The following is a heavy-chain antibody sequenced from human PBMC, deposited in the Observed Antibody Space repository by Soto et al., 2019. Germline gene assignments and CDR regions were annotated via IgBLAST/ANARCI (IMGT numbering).Heavy chain of an antibody. J-gene: IGHJ6*02. D-gene: IGHD3-22*01. CDR2: IIPILGIA. V-gene: IGHV1-69*02. CDR3: ARGDYYDRSGPARGYYYGMDV. Sequence: SVKLSCKASGGTFSSYTISWVRQAPGQGLEWMGRIIPILGIANYAQKFQGRVTITADKSTSTAYMELSSLRSEDTAVYYCARGDYYDRSGPARGYYYGMDVWGQ. CDR1: GGTFSSYT.